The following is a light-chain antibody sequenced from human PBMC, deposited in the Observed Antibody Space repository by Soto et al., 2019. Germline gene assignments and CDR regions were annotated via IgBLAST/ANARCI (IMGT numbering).Light chain of an antibody. CDR1: QSVRTY. CDR3: QQRYSWPPLT. V-gene: IGKV3-11*01. Sequence: EIVLTQSPATLSLSPGEGATLSCRASQSVRTYLAWYQQKPGQVPRLLIYDASNRATDVPARFSGSGSGTDFSLTISSLGPEDFAVYYCQQRYSWPPLTFGGGTRVEIK. CDR2: DAS. J-gene: IGKJ4*01.